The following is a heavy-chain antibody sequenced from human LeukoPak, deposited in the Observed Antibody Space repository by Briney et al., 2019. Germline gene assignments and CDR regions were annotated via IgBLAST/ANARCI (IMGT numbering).Heavy chain of an antibody. CDR3: ARGDSSGYYYY. CDR2: IYYSGST. CDR1: GGSISSYY. Sequence: PSETLSLTCTVSGGSISSYYWSWIRQPPGKGLEWIGYIYYSGSTNYNPSLKSRVTISVDTSKNQSSLKLSSVTAADTAVYYCARGDSSGYYYYWGQGTLVTVSS. D-gene: IGHD3-22*01. V-gene: IGHV4-59*08. J-gene: IGHJ4*02.